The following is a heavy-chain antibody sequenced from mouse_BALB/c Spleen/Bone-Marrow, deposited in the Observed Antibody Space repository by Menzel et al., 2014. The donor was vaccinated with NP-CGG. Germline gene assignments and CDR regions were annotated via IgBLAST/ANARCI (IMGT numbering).Heavy chain of an antibody. CDR3: TRSRGNWDDFDY. Sequence: EVQRVESGGGLVQPGGSRKLSCAASGFTFSSFGMHWVRPAPEKGLEWVAYISSGSRTVFYADTVKGRFTISRDNPKNTLFLQMTSLRSEDTAMYYCTRSRGNWDDFDYWGQGTTLTVSS. CDR1: GFTFSSFG. J-gene: IGHJ2*01. CDR2: ISSGSRTV. V-gene: IGHV5-17*02. D-gene: IGHD3-3*01.